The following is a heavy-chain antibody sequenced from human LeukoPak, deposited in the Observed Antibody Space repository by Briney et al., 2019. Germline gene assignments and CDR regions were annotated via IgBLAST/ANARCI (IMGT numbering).Heavy chain of an antibody. Sequence: GGSLRLSCAASGFIFSSYWMHWVRHAPGKGLAWVSRINTDGSSTSYADSVQGRFTISRDNSKIKLYLQMNSPRAEDTAVYYCAKDRHSSGYYPSVFDYWGQGTLVTVSS. V-gene: IGHV3-74*01. D-gene: IGHD3-22*01. CDR2: INTDGSST. CDR1: GFIFSSYW. CDR3: AKDRHSSGYYPSVFDY. J-gene: IGHJ4*02.